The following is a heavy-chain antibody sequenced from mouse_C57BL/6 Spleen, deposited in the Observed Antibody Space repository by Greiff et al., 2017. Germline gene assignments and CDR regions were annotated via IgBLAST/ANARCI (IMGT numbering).Heavy chain of an antibody. CDR3: ARERNDYDEYFDY. V-gene: IGHV3-6*01. D-gene: IGHD2-4*01. J-gene: IGHJ2*01. Sequence: EVKLVESGPGLVKPSQSLSLTCSVTGYSITSGYYWNWIRQFPGNKLEWMGYISYDGSNNYNPSLKNRISITRDTSKNQFFLKLNSVTTEDTATYYCARERNDYDEYFDYWGQGTTLTVSS. CDR2: ISYDGSN. CDR1: GYSITSGYY.